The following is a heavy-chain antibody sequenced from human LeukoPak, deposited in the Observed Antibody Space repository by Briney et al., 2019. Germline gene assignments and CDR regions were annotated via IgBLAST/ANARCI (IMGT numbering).Heavy chain of an antibody. CDR1: GGSISSHYY. D-gene: IGHD3-10*01. J-gene: IGHJ4*02. CDR2: IYYSGST. V-gene: IGHV4-39*01. Sequence: KPSETLSLTCTVSGGSISSHYYWIWIRQPPGKGLEWTGSIYYSGSTYYNPSLKSRVTISVDTSKNQFSLKLSSLTAAETAVYYCARQYGSGSAYTPVVDLWGQGTLVTVSS. CDR3: ARQYGSGSAYTPVVDL.